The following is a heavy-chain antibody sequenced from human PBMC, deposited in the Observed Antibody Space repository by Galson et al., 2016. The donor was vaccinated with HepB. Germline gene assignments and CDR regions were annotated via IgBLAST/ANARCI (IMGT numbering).Heavy chain of an antibody. D-gene: IGHD6-19*01. CDR2: IHYRGGT. J-gene: IGHJ4*02. Sequence: ETLSLTCAVSGGSISSGLYYWGWIRQTPGKGLEWIASIHYRGGTDYNPSLKSRVTISVDTSKNQFSLNLSSVTAADTGVYYCARHRRSGWYTQWGQGTLVTVSS. V-gene: IGHV4-39*01. CDR1: GGSISSGLYY. CDR3: ARHRRSGWYTQ.